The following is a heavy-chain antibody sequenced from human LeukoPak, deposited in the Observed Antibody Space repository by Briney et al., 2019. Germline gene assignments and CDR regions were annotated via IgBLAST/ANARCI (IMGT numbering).Heavy chain of an antibody. V-gene: IGHV3-66*01. Sequence: GGSLRLSCAASGFTFSSYAMSWVRQAPGKGLEWVSVIYSGGSTYYADSVKGRFTISRDNSKNTLYLQMNSLRVEDTAVYYCARDNYYYYMDVWGKGTTVTISS. CDR1: GFTFSSYA. CDR2: IYSGGST. J-gene: IGHJ6*03. CDR3: ARDNYYYYMDV.